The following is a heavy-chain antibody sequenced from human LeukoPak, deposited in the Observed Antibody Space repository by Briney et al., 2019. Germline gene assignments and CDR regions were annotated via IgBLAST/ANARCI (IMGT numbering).Heavy chain of an antibody. Sequence: ASVKVSCKASGYTFTDYYMHWVRQAPGQGLEWMGWISPNSVDTNYAQKFQGRVTMTRDTSISTAYMELSRLGSDDTAVYYCARDSRPIVGPPGGYWFDPWGQGTLVTVSS. D-gene: IGHD1-26*01. CDR2: ISPNSVDT. CDR1: GYTFTDYY. V-gene: IGHV1-2*02. CDR3: ARDSRPIVGPPGGYWFDP. J-gene: IGHJ5*02.